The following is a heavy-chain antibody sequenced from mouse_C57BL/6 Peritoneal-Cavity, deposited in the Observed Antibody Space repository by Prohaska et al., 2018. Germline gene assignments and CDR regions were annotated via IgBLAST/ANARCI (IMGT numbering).Heavy chain of an antibody. Sequence: EVQLLETGGGLVQPGGSRGLSCEGSGFTFSGFWMSWVRQTPGKTLEWIGDINSESSAINYAPSIKDRFTIFRDNDKSTLYLQMSNVRSEDRATYFCMRYGNYWYFDVWGTGTTVTVSS. CDR3: MRYGNYWYFDV. J-gene: IGHJ1*03. D-gene: IGHD2-1*01. V-gene: IGHV11-2*01. CDR1: GFTFSGFW. CDR2: INSESSAI.